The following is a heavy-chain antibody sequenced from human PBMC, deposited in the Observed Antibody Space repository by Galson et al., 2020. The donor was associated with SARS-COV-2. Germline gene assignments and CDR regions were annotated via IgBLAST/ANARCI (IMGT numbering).Heavy chain of an antibody. CDR3: ARFSYRSGYPSLDY. CDR1: GYTFTSYG. D-gene: IGHD3-22*01. Sequence: ASVKVSCKASGYTFTSYGISWVRQAPGQGLEWMGWISAYNGNTNYAQKFQGRVTMTTDTSTTTAYMELRGLRSDDTAVYYCARFSYRSGYPSLDYWGQGTLVTVSS. J-gene: IGHJ4*02. CDR2: ISAYNGNT. V-gene: IGHV1-18*01.